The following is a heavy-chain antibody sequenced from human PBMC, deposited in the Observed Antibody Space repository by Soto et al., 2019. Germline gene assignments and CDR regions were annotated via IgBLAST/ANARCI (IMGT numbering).Heavy chain of an antibody. CDR2: ISGSGEST. Sequence: EVQLLESGGGLVQPGGSLRLSCAASGFTFSSYAMTWVRQAPGEGLQWVSSISGSGESTFHADSVKGRFTISRDNSKNPQTLQMNSLRAEDTAIYYCAKYSSYWDEDYWGQGTLVTVSS. D-gene: IGHD3-22*01. J-gene: IGHJ4*02. CDR1: GFTFSSYA. V-gene: IGHV3-23*01. CDR3: AKYSSYWDEDY.